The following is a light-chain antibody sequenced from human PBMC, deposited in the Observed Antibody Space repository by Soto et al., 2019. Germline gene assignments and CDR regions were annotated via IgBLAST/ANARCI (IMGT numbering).Light chain of an antibody. J-gene: IGKJ3*01. CDR2: GAS. CDR1: QSVSSTY. Sequence: EIVLTQSPGTLSLSLEERGTLSCRASQSVSSTYLAWYQQKPGQAPRLLIYGASSRATGIPDRFSGSGSGTDFTLTISRLEPEDFAVYYCEQYGSSPLFTFGPGTKVDIK. CDR3: EQYGSSPLFT. V-gene: IGKV3-20*01.